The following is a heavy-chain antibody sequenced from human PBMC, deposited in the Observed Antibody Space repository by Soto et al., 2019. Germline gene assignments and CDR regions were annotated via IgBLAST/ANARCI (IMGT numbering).Heavy chain of an antibody. V-gene: IGHV3-30-3*01. D-gene: IGHD5-12*01. Sequence: QVQLVESGGGLVQPGRSLSLSCAASGFTFSSYARHWVRQAPGKGLEWVAVISYDGSNKYYADSVKGRFTISRDNSKNTLYLQMNSLRAEDTAVYYCARDYYRFNSGYGFSMDVWGQGTTVTVSS. CDR1: GFTFSSYA. J-gene: IGHJ6*02. CDR3: ARDYYRFNSGYGFSMDV. CDR2: ISYDGSNK.